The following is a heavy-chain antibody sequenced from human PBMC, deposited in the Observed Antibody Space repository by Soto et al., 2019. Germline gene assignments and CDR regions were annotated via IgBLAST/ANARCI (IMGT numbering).Heavy chain of an antibody. CDR3: AKDKVGDYVNY. Sequence: GGSLRLSYAASGFTFSSYAMSWVRQAPGKGLEWVSAISGSGGSTYYADSVKGRFTISRDNSKNTLYLQMNSLRAEDTAVYYCAKDKVGDYVNYWGQGTLVTVSS. D-gene: IGHD4-17*01. V-gene: IGHV3-23*01. J-gene: IGHJ4*02. CDR1: GFTFSSYA. CDR2: ISGSGGST.